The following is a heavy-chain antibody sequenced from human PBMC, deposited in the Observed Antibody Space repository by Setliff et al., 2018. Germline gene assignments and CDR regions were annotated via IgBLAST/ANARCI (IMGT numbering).Heavy chain of an antibody. V-gene: IGHV3-23*01. CDR3: ARDRWKVIVNRGDDAFDL. Sequence: PGGSLRLSCAASGFTFSSYAITWVRQAPGKGLEWVSMISGSAQTTYYADSVKGRFTISRDNAKNSLYLHMNSLRAEDTAVYYCARDRWKVIVNRGDDAFDLWGQGTMVTVSS. D-gene: IGHD3-22*01. J-gene: IGHJ3*01. CDR2: ISGSAQTT. CDR1: GFTFSSYA.